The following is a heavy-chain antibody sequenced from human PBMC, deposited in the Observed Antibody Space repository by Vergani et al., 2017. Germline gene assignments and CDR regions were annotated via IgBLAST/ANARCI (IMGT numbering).Heavy chain of an antibody. CDR3: ARHTTYTDS. Sequence: EVELVQSGPEMRKPGASLKISCKGSEYSFGNYWLGWVRQMPGKGLEWMGIIYPADSDTRYSPSFQGQVTISADKSISTAFLQWDSLKASDTALYYGARHTTYTDSWGQGTLVTVAS. CDR1: EYSFGNYW. CDR2: IYPADSDT. V-gene: IGHV5-51*01. J-gene: IGHJ4*02. D-gene: IGHD1-1*01.